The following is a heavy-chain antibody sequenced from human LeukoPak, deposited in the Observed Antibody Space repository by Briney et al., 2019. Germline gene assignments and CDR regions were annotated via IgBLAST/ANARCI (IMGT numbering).Heavy chain of an antibody. D-gene: IGHD3-22*01. J-gene: IGHJ4*02. Sequence: PGGSLRLSCAASGFTFSSYWMHWVRQAPGKGLVWVSHIITDETTAGYADSVKGRFTISRDNSKNTLFLQMNSLRAEDTAVYYCVRDDDRPDNGLDHWGQGTLVTVSS. CDR3: VRDDDRPDNGLDH. CDR2: IITDETTA. CDR1: GFTFSSYW. V-gene: IGHV3-74*01.